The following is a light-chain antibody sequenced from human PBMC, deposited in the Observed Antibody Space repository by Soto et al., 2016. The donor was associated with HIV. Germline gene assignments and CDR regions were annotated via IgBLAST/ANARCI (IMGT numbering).Light chain of an antibody. V-gene: IGKV1-9*01. Sequence: DIQLTQSPSFLSASVGDRVTITCRASQDISSYLAWYQQKPGKAPKLLIHTASTLQSGVPSRFSGSGFGTEFTLTISSLQPEDFATYYCLQLNSYPHTFGQGTKVEIK. CDR2: TAS. J-gene: IGKJ1*01. CDR3: LQLNSYPHT. CDR1: QDISSY.